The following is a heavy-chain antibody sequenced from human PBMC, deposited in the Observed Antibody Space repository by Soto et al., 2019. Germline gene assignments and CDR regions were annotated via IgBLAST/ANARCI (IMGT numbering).Heavy chain of an antibody. V-gene: IGHV4-34*01. Sequence: SETLSLTCAVYGGSFSGYYWSWIRQPPGKGLEWIGEINHSGSTNYNPSLKSRVTISVDTSKNQFSLKLSSVTAADTAVYYCAILMEHYYDSSGFDYWGQGTLVTVSS. CDR1: GGSFSGYY. CDR2: INHSGST. J-gene: IGHJ4*02. CDR3: AILMEHYYDSSGFDY. D-gene: IGHD3-22*01.